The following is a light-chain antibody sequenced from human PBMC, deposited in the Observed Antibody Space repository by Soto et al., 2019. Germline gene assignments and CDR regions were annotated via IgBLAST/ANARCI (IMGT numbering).Light chain of an antibody. J-gene: IGKJ5*01. V-gene: IGKV1-12*01. CDR2: AAS. CDR1: QDINVW. CDR3: QQADTFPIT. Sequence: DIHLTQSPSSVSASVGDRVTITCRASQDINVWLAWYQQKPGKAPKLLIYAASSLQSGVPSRFSGSGFGTDFTLTISSLQPEDSAIYYCQQADTFPITLGQGTRLEIK.